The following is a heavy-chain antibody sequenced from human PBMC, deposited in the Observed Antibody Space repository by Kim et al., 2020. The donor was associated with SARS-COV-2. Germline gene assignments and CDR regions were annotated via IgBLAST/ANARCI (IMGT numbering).Heavy chain of an antibody. Sequence: ADSVKCRFTISRDNYKNTLYLQMSSLRAEDTAVYYCARDLTGVLGYGMDVWGQGTTVTVSS. D-gene: IGHD7-27*01. CDR3: ARDLTGVLGYGMDV. J-gene: IGHJ6*02. V-gene: IGHV3-33*01.